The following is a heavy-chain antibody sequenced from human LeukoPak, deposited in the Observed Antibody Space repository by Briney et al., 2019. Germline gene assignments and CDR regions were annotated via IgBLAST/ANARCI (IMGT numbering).Heavy chain of an antibody. CDR3: AKIALSGSYRQYYYYYGMDV. V-gene: IGHV3-23*01. Sequence: GGSLRLSCAASGFTFSSYAMSWVRQAPGKGLEWVSAISGSGGSTYYADSVKGRFTISRDNSKNTLYLQMNSLRAEDTAVYYCAKIALSGSYRQYYYYYGMDVWGQGTTVTVSS. D-gene: IGHD1-26*01. J-gene: IGHJ6*02. CDR2: ISGSGGST. CDR1: GFTFSSYA.